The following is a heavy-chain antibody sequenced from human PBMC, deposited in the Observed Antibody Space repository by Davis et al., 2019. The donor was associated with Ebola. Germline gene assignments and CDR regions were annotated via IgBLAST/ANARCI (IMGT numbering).Heavy chain of an antibody. V-gene: IGHV3-48*03. D-gene: IGHD1-26*01. Sequence: GESLKISCAASGFIFSEFEMNWVRQAPGKGLEWVSYVSTSGTTMEYAESVKGRFTVSRDNAKNSLYLQMSSLRVEDTAVYYCAREKTFGRSGRSDYFDLWGQGTLVTVSS. CDR3: AREKTFGRSGRSDYFDL. CDR2: VSTSGTTM. CDR1: GFIFSEFE. J-gene: IGHJ4*02.